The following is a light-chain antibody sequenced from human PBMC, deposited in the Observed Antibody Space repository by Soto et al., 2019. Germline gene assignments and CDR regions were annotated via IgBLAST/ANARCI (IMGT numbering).Light chain of an antibody. CDR3: QQYISYPWT. J-gene: IGKJ1*01. CDR2: WTS. V-gene: IGKV1-5*03. CDR1: QNIGNY. Sequence: DIQMTQSPSTLSGSVGDRVTITCRASQNIGNYLAWYQQKIGRAPKILIYWTSNLERGVPSRFSGSGTRTEFTLTISSLQPDVFASYFCQQYISYPWTFGQGTKVEI.